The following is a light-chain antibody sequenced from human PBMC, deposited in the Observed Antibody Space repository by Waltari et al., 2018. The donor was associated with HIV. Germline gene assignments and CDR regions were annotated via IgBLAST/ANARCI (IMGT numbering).Light chain of an antibody. CDR3: SSYTNIRTYV. Sequence: QSALTQPASVSGSPGQSITISCTGTSSDIGSHNYVSWYQQYPGKAPKLIISEVSNRPSGVSNRLSGSKSGNTASLSIPGLRAEDEADYYCSSYTNIRTYVFGTGTKVTVL. CDR1: SSDIGSHNY. J-gene: IGLJ1*01. CDR2: EVS. V-gene: IGLV2-14*01.